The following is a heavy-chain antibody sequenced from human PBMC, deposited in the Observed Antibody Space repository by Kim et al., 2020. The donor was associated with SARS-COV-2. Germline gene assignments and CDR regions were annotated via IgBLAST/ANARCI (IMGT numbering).Heavy chain of an antibody. V-gene: IGHV3-23*01. D-gene: IGHD2-8*02. CDR3: GKKFTTTGSSPYDF. J-gene: IGHJ4*02. CDR1: GFTFSTND. Sequence: GGSLRLSCAASGFTFSTNDMNWVRQAPGQGLEWVSSISASGSNTYYADPVKGRFTISRDNAKNPLYLQMNFLRADDTDTYYCGKKFTTTGSSPYDFWGQGTLVSVSS. CDR2: ISASGSNT.